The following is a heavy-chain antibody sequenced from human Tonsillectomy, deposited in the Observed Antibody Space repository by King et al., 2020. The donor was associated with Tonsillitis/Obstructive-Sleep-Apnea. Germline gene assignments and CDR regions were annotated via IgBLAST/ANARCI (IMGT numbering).Heavy chain of an antibody. D-gene: IGHD4-11*01. J-gene: IGHJ5*02. CDR2: ISYDGSNK. CDR1: GFTFSSYA. V-gene: IGHV3-30*04. CDR3: ARDRGSNYLPYHWFGP. Sequence: VQLVESGGGVVQPGRSLRLSCAASGFTFSSYAMHWVRQAPGKGLEWVAVISYDGSNKYYADSVKGRFTISRDNSKNTLYLQMNSLRAEDTAVYYCARDRGSNYLPYHWFGPWGQGTLVTVSS.